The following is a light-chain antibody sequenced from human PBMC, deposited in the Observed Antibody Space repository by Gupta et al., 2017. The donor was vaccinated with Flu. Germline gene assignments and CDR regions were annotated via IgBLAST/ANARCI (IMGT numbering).Light chain of an antibody. J-gene: IGKJ1*01. V-gene: IGKV4-1*01. CDR1: QSVLYSSNNKNY. Sequence: NCKSSQSVLYSSNNKNYLAWYQQKPGQPPKLLIDWASTRESGVPDRYSGSGSGTDFTLTISSLQADDVAVYYCQQYYSTPQTFGQGTKVEIK. CDR2: WAS. CDR3: QQYYSTPQT.